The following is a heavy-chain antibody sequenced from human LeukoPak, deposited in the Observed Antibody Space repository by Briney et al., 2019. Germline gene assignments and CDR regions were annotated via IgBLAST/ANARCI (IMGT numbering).Heavy chain of an antibody. CDR1: GFTFSSYG. CDR3: AKEGQYYDFWSGYYDRLNFDY. J-gene: IGHJ4*02. V-gene: IGHV3-30*18. Sequence: PGGSLRLSCAASGFTFSSYGMHWVRQAPGKGLEWVAVISYDGSNKYYADSVKGRFTISRDNSKNTLYLQMNSLRAEDTAVYYCAKEGQYYDFWSGYYDRLNFDYRGQGTLVTVSS. CDR2: ISYDGSNK. D-gene: IGHD3-3*01.